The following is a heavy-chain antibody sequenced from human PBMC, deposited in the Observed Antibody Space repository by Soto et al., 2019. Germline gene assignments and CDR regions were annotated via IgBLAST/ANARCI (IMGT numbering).Heavy chain of an antibody. Sequence: ASVKVSCKASGYTFTSYAMHWVRQAPGQRLEWMGWINAGNGNTKYSQKFQGRVTITRDTSASTAYMELSSLRSEDTAVYYCARDVEIAVAGPGFDYWGQGTLVTVSS. J-gene: IGHJ4*02. CDR1: GYTFTSYA. V-gene: IGHV1-3*01. D-gene: IGHD6-19*01. CDR2: INAGNGNT. CDR3: ARDVEIAVAGPGFDY.